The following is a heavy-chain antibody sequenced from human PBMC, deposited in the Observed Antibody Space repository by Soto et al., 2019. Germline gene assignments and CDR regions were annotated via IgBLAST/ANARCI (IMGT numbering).Heavy chain of an antibody. CDR3: ARYGGYEGLRFDP. D-gene: IGHD5-12*01. V-gene: IGHV4-30-4*01. CDR2: IYYSGST. CDR1: GGSISSGDYY. J-gene: IGHJ5*02. Sequence: QVQLQESGPGLVKPSQTLSLTCTVSGGSISSGDYYWSWIRQPPGKGLEWIGYIYYSGSTYYNPSLKRRVTISVDTSKTQFSLQLSSVTAAYTAVYYCARYGGYEGLRFDPWGQGTLVTVSS.